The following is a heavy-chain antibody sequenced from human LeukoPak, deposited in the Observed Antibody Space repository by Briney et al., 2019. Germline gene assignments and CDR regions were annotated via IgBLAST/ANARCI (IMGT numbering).Heavy chain of an antibody. J-gene: IGHJ3*02. CDR3: AKDPPAAFDI. CDR1: GFTFSSYA. Sequence: AGGSLRLSCAASGFTFSSYAMSWVRQAPGKGLEWASAISGSGGSTYYADSVKGRFTISRDNSRNTLYLQMNSLRAEDTAVYYCAKDPPAAFDIWGQGTMVTVSS. CDR2: ISGSGGST. V-gene: IGHV3-23*01.